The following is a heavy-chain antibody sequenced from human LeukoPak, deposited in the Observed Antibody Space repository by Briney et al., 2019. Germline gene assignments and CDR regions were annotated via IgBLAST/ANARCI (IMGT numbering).Heavy chain of an antibody. Sequence: SETLSLTCTVSGGSISSYYWTWIRQPPGKGLGWIGYMSNTGSTNYNPSLKSRVTILVDTSKNQFSLRLRSVTAAATAVYYCARRGVGAGAFDIWGQGTMVTVSS. CDR2: MSNTGST. D-gene: IGHD3-10*01. CDR1: GGSISSYY. J-gene: IGHJ3*02. V-gene: IGHV4-59*01. CDR3: ARRGVGAGAFDI.